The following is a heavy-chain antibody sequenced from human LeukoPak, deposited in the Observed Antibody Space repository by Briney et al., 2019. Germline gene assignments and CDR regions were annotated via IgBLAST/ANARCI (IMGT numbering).Heavy chain of an antibody. D-gene: IGHD1-1*01. CDR3: ARDLHRQTGWYGMDV. J-gene: IGHJ6*02. CDR1: GFTFSGFS. CDR2: VSTGSTYI. V-gene: IGHV3-21*01. Sequence: AGGSLRLSCAASGFTFSGFSMSWVRQAPGKGLEWVSSVSTGSTYIYYADSVKGRFTISRDNAKSSLYLQMNSLRAEDTAVYYCARDLHRQTGWYGMDVWGQGTTVTVSS.